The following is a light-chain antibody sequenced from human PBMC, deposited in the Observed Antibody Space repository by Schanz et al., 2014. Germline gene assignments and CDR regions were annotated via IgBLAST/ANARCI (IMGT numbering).Light chain of an antibody. V-gene: IGLV2-14*03. Sequence: QSALTQPASVSGSPGQSITISCTGTSSDVGGYNYVSWYQQHPGKAPKLMIYDVSNRPSGVPDRFSGSKSGNTASLIISGLQAEDEADYYCNSYTSSTTLVFGGGTKLTVL. CDR2: DVS. J-gene: IGLJ3*02. CDR3: NSYTSSTTLV. CDR1: SSDVGGYNY.